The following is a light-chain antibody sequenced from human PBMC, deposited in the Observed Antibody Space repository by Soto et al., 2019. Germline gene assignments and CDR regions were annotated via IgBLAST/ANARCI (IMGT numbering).Light chain of an antibody. CDR2: GAS. CDR3: QQYGRSPHMCT. CDR1: QSVSSRY. V-gene: IGKV3-20*01. Sequence: EIVLTQSPGTLSLSPGERATLSCRASQSVSSRYLAWYLQKPGQAPRLLIYGASSRATGIPDRVSGSGSGTDFTLTISRLEPVDFAVYYCQQYGRSPHMCTFGQGTKLEIK. J-gene: IGKJ2*02.